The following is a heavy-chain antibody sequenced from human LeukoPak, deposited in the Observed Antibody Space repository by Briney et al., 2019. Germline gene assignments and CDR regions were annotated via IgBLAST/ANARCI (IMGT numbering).Heavy chain of an antibody. CDR1: GFTFCSYA. CDR2: ISYDGSNK. Sequence: GRSLRLSCAASGFTFCSYAMHWVRQAPGKGLEWVAVISYDGSNKYYADSVKGRFTISRDNSKNTLYLQMNSLRAEDTAVYYCARAYCSSTSCYHPPYYYGMDVWGQGTTVTVSS. V-gene: IGHV3-30-3*01. CDR3: ARAYCSSTSCYHPPYYYGMDV. D-gene: IGHD2-2*01. J-gene: IGHJ6*02.